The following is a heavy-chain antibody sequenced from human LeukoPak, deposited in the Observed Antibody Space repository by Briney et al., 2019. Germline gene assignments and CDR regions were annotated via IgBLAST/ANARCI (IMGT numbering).Heavy chain of an antibody. CDR1: GGSVINTNW. J-gene: IGHJ4*02. V-gene: IGHV4-4*02. D-gene: IGHD3-3*01. CDR3: AREGGFYRPLAY. Sequence: SETLSLTCGVSGGSVINTNWWTWVRQPPGKGLEWIGEVHLDGRTNYNPSLESRLTMSVDVSENQVSLKLTSLTAPDTAVYYCAREGGFYRPLAYSGQGTLVTVSS. CDR2: VHLDGRT.